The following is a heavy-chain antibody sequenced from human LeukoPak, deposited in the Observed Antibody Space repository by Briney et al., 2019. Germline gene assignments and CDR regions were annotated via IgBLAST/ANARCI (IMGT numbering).Heavy chain of an antibody. D-gene: IGHD4-23*01. J-gene: IGHJ5*02. CDR1: GGSLSSSSYY. CDR2: IYYSGST. CDR3: ARQRWIDWFDP. Sequence: SETLSLTCTVSGGSLSSSSYYWGWLRQPPGKGLEWLGSIYYSGSTYYNPSLKSRVTISVDTSKNQFSLKLSSVTAADTAVYYCARQRWIDWFDPWGQGTLVTVSS. V-gene: IGHV4-39*01.